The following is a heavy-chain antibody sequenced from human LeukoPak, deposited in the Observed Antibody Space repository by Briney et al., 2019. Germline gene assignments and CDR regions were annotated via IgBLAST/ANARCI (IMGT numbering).Heavy chain of an antibody. Sequence: GGSLRLSCAASGFIFSSYAMSWLRQAAWKGLEWVSAISGSGGSTYYADSVKGRFTISRDNSKNTLYLQMNSLRAEDTAVYYCAKCSGGSCYDAFDIWGQGTMVTVSS. V-gene: IGHV3-23*01. D-gene: IGHD2-15*01. CDR3: AKCSGGSCYDAFDI. CDR2: ISGSGGST. J-gene: IGHJ3*02. CDR1: GFIFSSYA.